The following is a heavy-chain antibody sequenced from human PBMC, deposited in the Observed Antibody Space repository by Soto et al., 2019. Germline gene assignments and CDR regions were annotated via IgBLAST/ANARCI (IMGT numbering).Heavy chain of an antibody. D-gene: IGHD3-3*01. V-gene: IGHV3-33*01. CDR3: ARDRNDFWSGYSHYGMDV. J-gene: IGHJ6*02. Sequence: GGSLRLSCAASGFTFSSYGMHWVRQAPGKGLEWVAVIWYDGSNKYYADSVKGRFTISRDNSKNTLYLQMNSLRAEDTAVYYCARDRNDFWSGYSHYGMDVCGQGTTVTVSS. CDR1: GFTFSSYG. CDR2: IWYDGSNK.